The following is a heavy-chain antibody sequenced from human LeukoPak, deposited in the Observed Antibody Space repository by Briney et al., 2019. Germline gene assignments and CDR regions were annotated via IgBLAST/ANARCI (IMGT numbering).Heavy chain of an antibody. Sequence: SETLSLTCTVSGSSISSSSYYWGWIRQPPGKGLEWIGSVYYSGSSYYNPSLKSRVTTSVDTSKNQLSLKLSSVTAADTAVYYCARYNGQYYYYYGMDVWGQGTTVTVSS. CDR2: VYYSGSS. D-gene: IGHD2-8*01. J-gene: IGHJ6*02. CDR3: ARYNGQYYYYYGMDV. CDR1: GSSISSSSYY. V-gene: IGHV4-39*01.